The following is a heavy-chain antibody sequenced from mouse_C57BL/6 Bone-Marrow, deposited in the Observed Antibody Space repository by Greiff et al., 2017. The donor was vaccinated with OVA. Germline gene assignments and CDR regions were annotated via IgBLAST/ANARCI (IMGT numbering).Heavy chain of an antibody. V-gene: IGHV1-39*01. Sequence: VQLKESGPELVKPGASVKISCKASGYSFTDYNMNWVKQSNGKSLEWIGVINPNYGTTSYNQKFKGKATLTVDQSSSTAYMQLNSLTSEDSAVYYCARFRNLYDYEWARYAMDYWGQGTSVTVSS. CDR3: ARFRNLYDYEWARYAMDY. CDR2: INPNYGTT. D-gene: IGHD2-4*01. J-gene: IGHJ4*01. CDR1: GYSFTDYN.